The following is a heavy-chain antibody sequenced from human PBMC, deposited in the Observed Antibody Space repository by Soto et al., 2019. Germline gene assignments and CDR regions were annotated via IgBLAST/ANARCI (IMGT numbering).Heavy chain of an antibody. V-gene: IGHV4-59*12. Sequence: QVVLQESGPGLVKPSETLSLTCSVSGRSITSYYWSWVRPPPGKVLEWIGYIYDNGITSKNPSLKSRVTMSAYTSQNQFSLKLTSVTGAYTAVYYGARTYDSNGYANEFDSWGHGILVTVTS. CDR3: ARTYDSNGYANEFDS. CDR1: GRSITSYY. D-gene: IGHD3-22*01. J-gene: IGHJ4*01. CDR2: IYDNGIT.